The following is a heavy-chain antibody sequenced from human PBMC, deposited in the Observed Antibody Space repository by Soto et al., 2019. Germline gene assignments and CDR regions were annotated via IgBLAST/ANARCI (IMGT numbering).Heavy chain of an antibody. Sequence: PSDTLSLTWTVSGGSISSGGYYWSFIRQHPWKCRDWIGYIYYSGSTYYSPSLKSRVTISVDTSKNQFSLKLSSVTAADTAVYYCARDAPPMVRGLSGYYYYMEVWGKGTTVTVSS. D-gene: IGHD3-10*01. CDR1: GGSISSGGYY. J-gene: IGHJ6*03. CDR2: IYYSGST. CDR3: ARDAPPMVRGLSGYYYYMEV. V-gene: IGHV4-31*02.